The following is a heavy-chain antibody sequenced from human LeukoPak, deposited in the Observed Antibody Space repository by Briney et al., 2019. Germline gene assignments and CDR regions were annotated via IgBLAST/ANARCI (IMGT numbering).Heavy chain of an antibody. V-gene: IGHV3-48*01. CDR2: ISASSSTI. D-gene: IGHD2-15*01. J-gene: IGHJ4*02. CDR1: GFTFSRYA. CDR3: SRELYPEVDW. Sequence: GGSLRLSCAASGFTFSRYAMNWVRQAPGKGLEWISYISASSSTIYYADSVKGRFTSSRDNAKNSLYLQMNSLRAEDTAVYYCSRELYPEVDWWGQGTLVTVSS.